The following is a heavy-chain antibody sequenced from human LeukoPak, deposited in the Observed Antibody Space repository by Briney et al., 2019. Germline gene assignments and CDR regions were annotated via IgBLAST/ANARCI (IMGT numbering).Heavy chain of an antibody. J-gene: IGHJ5*02. CDR2: IYYSGST. Sequence: SETLSLTCTVSGGSISSGSYYWGWIRQPPGKGLEWIGSIYYSGSTYYNPSLKSRVTISVDTSKNQFSLKLSSVTAADTAVYYCARGGYYGSGNDFRFDPWGQGTLVTVSS. CDR1: GGSISSGSYY. V-gene: IGHV4-39*07. CDR3: ARGGYYGSGNDFRFDP. D-gene: IGHD3-10*01.